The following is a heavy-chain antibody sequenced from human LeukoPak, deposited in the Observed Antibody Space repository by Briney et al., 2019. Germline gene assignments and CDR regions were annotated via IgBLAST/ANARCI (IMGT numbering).Heavy chain of an antibody. V-gene: IGHV1-69*04. Sequence: LVTVSCKASGGTFSSYAISWVRQAPGQGLEWMGRIIPILGIANYAQKFQGRVTITADKSTSTAYMELSSLRSEDTAVYYCAKRGYSSSWYSPFDYWGQGTLVTVSS. J-gene: IGHJ4*02. CDR3: AKRGYSSSWYSPFDY. D-gene: IGHD6-13*01. CDR1: GGTFSSYA. CDR2: IIPILGIA.